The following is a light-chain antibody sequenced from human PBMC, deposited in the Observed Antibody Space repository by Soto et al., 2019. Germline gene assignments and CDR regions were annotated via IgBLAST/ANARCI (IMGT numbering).Light chain of an antibody. V-gene: IGLV2-14*01. J-gene: IGLJ1*01. Sequence: ALTQPASVSGSPGQSITISCTGTSSDVGGYNYVSWYQQHPGKAPKLMIYDVSNRPSGVSNRFSGSKSGNTASLTISGLQAEDEADYYCSSYTSSSTSNYVFGTGTKVTVL. CDR3: SSYTSSSTSNYV. CDR2: DVS. CDR1: SSDVGGYNY.